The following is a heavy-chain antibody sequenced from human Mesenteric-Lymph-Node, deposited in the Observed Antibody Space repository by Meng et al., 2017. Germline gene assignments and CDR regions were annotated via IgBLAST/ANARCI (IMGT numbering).Heavy chain of an antibody. D-gene: IGHD1-14*01. Sequence: QVQVVEAGGGVGQPGRSLRLSCAASGFTFSSYAMHGVRQAPGKGLEWVAVISYDGSNKYYADSVKGRFTISRDNAKNTLYLQMNSLRVEDTAVYYCARGYRDYWSQGTLVTVSS. V-gene: IGHV3-30*07. CDR3: ARGYRDY. CDR2: ISYDGSNK. CDR1: GFTFSSYA. J-gene: IGHJ4*02.